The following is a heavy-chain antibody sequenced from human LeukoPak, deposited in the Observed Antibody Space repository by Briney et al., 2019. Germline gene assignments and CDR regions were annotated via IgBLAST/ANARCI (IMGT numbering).Heavy chain of an antibody. J-gene: IGHJ4*02. CDR3: ASDGDYASLFDY. CDR1: GFTFSSYA. CDR2: ISYDGSNK. V-gene: IGHV3-30-3*01. Sequence: GGSLRLSCAASGFTFSSYAMHWVRQAPGKGLEWVAVISYDGSNKYCADSVKGRLTISRDDSKNTLYLQMNSLRAEDTAVYYCASDGDYASLFDYWGQGTLVTVSS. D-gene: IGHD4-17*01.